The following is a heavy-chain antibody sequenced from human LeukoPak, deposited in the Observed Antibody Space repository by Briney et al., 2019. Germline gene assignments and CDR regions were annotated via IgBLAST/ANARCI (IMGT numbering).Heavy chain of an antibody. J-gene: IGHJ3*01. CDR1: GFTFSRSW. D-gene: IGHD2-2*01. V-gene: IGHV3-74*01. CDR2: IKYDGSTI. Sequence: GGSLRLSCAASGFTFSRSWLHWVRQAPGKGLVWVSRIKYDGSTISYADSVKGRFTISRDNSKNTLYLQMNSLRAEDTAVYYCAKVACSSTSCYSVFPFDVFDVWGQGTMVTVSS. CDR3: AKVACSSTSCYSVFPFDVFDV.